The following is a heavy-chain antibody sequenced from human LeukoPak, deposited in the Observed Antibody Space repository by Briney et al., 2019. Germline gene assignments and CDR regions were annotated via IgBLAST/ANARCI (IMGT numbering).Heavy chain of an antibody. D-gene: IGHD2-2*01. CDR2: MNPNSGNT. CDR3: ARGRRGVVPAAKNYYYYYMDV. V-gene: IGHV1-8*01. Sequence: ASAKVSCKASGYTFTSYDINWVRQATGQGLEWMGWMNPNSGNTGYAQKFQGRVTMTRNTSISTAYMELSSLRSEDTAVYYCARGRRGVVPAAKNYYYYYMDVWGKGTTVTVSS. CDR1: GYTFTSYD. J-gene: IGHJ6*03.